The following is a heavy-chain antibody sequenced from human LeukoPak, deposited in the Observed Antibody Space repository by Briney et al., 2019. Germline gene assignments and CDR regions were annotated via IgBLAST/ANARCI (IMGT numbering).Heavy chain of an antibody. D-gene: IGHD1-26*01. V-gene: IGHV3-21*01. J-gene: IGHJ4*02. CDR2: ISTSSSYI. CDR1: GFTFSGYS. CDR3: ARDAGGKWELLGREGN. Sequence: PGGSLRLSCAASGFTFSGYSMSWVRQAPGKGLEWVSSISTSSSYIYYTDSVKGRFTISRDNAKKSLYLQMNSLRAEDTAVYYCARDAGGKWELLGREGNWGQGTQVTVSS.